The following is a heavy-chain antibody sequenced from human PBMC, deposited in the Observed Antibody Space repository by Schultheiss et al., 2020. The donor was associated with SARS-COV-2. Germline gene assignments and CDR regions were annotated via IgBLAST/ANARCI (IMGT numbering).Heavy chain of an antibody. CDR3: AKGHSSGWYPSPLDY. V-gene: IGHV4-4*07. Sequence: SETLSLTCTVSGGSISSFSWSWIRQPAGKGLEWIGRIHTSGSINYNPSLKSRVTISVDTSKNQFSLKLSSVTAADTAVYYCAKGHSSGWYPSPLDYWGQGTLVTVSS. D-gene: IGHD6-19*01. CDR2: IHTSGSI. J-gene: IGHJ4*02. CDR1: GGSISSFS.